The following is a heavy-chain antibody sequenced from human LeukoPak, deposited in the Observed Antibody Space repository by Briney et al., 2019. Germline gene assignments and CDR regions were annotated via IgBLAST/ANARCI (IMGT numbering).Heavy chain of an antibody. CDR2: ISGRGAGK. J-gene: IGHJ4*02. CDR3: AKGVVVAPDVTPFDY. D-gene: IGHD2-2*01. Sequence: GGSLRLSCAVSGLTFNNYAMSWVRQAPGKGLEWVSGISGRGAGKYYADSVKGRFTISRDNSKNTLYLQMNSLRAEDTAVYYCAKGVVVAPDVTPFDYWGQGTLVTVSS. CDR1: GLTFNNYA. V-gene: IGHV3-23*01.